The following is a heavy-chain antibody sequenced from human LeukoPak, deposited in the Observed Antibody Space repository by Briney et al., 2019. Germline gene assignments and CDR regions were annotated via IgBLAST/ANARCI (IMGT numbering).Heavy chain of an antibody. CDR3: ARGALYYYGMDV. Sequence: GGSLRLSCAASGFTFSGYGMNWVRQAPGKGLEWVSSISSSSSYIYYADSVKGRFTISRDNAKNSLYLQMNSLRAEDTAVYYCARGALYYYGMDVWGQGTTVTVSS. CDR2: ISSSSSYI. J-gene: IGHJ6*02. V-gene: IGHV3-21*01. CDR1: GFTFSGYG.